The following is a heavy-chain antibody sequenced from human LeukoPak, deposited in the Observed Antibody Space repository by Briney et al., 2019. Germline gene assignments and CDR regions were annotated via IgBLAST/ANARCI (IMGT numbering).Heavy chain of an antibody. CDR2: INTNTGNP. V-gene: IGHV7-4-1*02. J-gene: IGHJ6*03. CDR1: GYTFTIYA. Sequence: GASVKVSSKASGYTFTIYAMNWVRQAPGQGLEWRGWINTNTGNPTYTQGFSGRFVCSLATSVSTAYLQISSLKAEDTAAYYCARVRFLEWLLYPYYYMDVWGKGTTVTVSS. D-gene: IGHD3-3*01. CDR3: ARVRFLEWLLYPYYYMDV.